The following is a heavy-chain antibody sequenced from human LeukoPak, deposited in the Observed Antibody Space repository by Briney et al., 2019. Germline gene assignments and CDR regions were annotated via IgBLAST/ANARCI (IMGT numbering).Heavy chain of an antibody. CDR3: ARASSHCSGGSCYSTDY. CDR1: GGTFSSYA. J-gene: IGHJ4*02. D-gene: IGHD2-15*01. V-gene: IGHV1-69*13. CDR2: IIPIFGTA. Sequence: SVKVSCKASGGTFSSYAISWVRQAPGQGLEWMGGIIPIFGTANYAQKFQGRVTITADESTSTAYMELSSLRSEDTAVYYCARASSHCSGGSCYSTDYWGQGTLVTVS.